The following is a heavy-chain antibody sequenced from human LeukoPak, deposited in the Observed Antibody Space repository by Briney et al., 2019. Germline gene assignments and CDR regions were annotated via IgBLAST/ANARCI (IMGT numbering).Heavy chain of an antibody. CDR1: GGSFSGYY. D-gene: IGHD3-10*01. J-gene: IGHJ4*02. Sequence: PSETLSLTCAVYGGSFSGYYWSWIRQPPGKGLEWIGKINHSGSTNYNPSLKSRVTISVDTSKNQFSLKLSSVTAADTAVYYCATALLWFGELFDYWGQGTLVTVSS. CDR3: ATALLWFGELFDY. CDR2: INHSGST. V-gene: IGHV4-34*01.